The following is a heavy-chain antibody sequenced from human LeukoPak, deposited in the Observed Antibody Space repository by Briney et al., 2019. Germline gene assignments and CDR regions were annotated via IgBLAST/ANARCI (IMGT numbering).Heavy chain of an antibody. V-gene: IGHV1-18*01. J-gene: IGHJ5*02. CDR2: ISAYNGNT. D-gene: IGHD6-13*01. CDR1: GYTFTSYG. Sequence: ASVKVSCKASGYTFTSYGISWLRQAPGQGLEWMGWISAYNGNTNYAQKLQGRVTMTTDTSTSTAHMELRSLRSDDTAVYYCARDYHLHRAAPFDPWGQGTLVTVSS. CDR3: ARDYHLHRAAPFDP.